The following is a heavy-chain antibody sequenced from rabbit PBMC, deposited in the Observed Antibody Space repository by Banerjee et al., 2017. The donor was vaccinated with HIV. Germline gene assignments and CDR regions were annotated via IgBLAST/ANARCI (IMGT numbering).Heavy chain of an antibody. V-gene: IGHV1S47*01. Sequence: QEQLVESGGGLVQPEGSLTLTCKASGFDFSSNGMCWVRQAPGKGLEWIGCIYTESGNTYYASWAKGRFTISRSTSLNTVTLQMTSLTVADTATYFCARGSDDSSRGLDLWGQGTLVTVS. CDR3: ARGSDDSSRGLDL. D-gene: IGHD1-1*01. CDR1: GFDFSSNG. J-gene: IGHJ3*01. CDR2: IYTESGNT.